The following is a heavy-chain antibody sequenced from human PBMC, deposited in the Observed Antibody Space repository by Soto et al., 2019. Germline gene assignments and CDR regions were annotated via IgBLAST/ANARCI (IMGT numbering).Heavy chain of an antibody. V-gene: IGHV4-34*01. CDR1: GGSFSGYY. D-gene: IGHD6-6*01. J-gene: IGHJ6*02. Sequence: SETLSLTCAVYGGSFSGYYWSWIRQPPGKGLEWIGEINHSGSTNYNPSLKSRVTISVDTSKNQFSLKLSSVAAADTAVYYCASLSNEYSRSSLYYYGLDVWGQGTTVTVSS. CDR3: ASLSNEYSRSSLYYYGLDV. CDR2: INHSGST.